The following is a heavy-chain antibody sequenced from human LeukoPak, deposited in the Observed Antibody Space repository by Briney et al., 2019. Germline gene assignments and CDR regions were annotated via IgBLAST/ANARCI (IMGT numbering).Heavy chain of an antibody. J-gene: IGHJ4*02. CDR1: GGSISSSSYY. CDR2: IYYSGST. CDR3: ARHGATDY. Sequence: PSETLSLTCTVSGGSISSSSYYWGWIRQPPGKGLEWIGSIYYSGSTYYNPSLKSRVTISVDTSKNQFSLKLSSVTAADTAVYYCARHGATDYWGQGTLVTVSS. V-gene: IGHV4-39*01.